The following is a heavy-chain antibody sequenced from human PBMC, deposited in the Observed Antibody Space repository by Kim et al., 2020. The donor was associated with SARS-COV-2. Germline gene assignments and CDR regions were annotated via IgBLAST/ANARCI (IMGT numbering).Heavy chain of an antibody. Sequence: GGSLRLSCAASGITFSNNGIHWVRQAPGKGLEWVAVISYDGSNAYHADSVKGRFTISRDNSKNTLYLQMSSLRVEDTAVYYCARPLSGTNGLDLWGQGT. CDR3: ARPLSGTNGLDL. CDR2: ISYDGSNA. CDR1: GITFSNNG. V-gene: IGHV3-30*03. J-gene: IGHJ3*01. D-gene: IGHD3-10*01.